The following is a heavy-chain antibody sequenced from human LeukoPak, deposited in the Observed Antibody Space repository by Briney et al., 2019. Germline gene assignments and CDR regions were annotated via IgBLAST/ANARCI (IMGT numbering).Heavy chain of an antibody. Sequence: SETLSLTCTVSGGSISNYYWSWIRQPPGRGLEWIGRIYYSGSTNYKPSLKSRVTISVDTSKNQFSLKLSSVTAADTAVYYCARSGGNRSYYYGMDVWGQGTTVTVSS. CDR3: ARSGGNRSYYYGMDV. J-gene: IGHJ6*02. V-gene: IGHV4-59*08. D-gene: IGHD4-23*01. CDR1: GGSISNYY. CDR2: IYYSGST.